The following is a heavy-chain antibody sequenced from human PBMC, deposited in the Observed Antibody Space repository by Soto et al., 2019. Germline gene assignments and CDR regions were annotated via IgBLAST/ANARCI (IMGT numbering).Heavy chain of an antibody. D-gene: IGHD3-9*01. V-gene: IGHV4-31*03. CDR2: ISDSGSS. Sequence: QVQLQESGPGLVKPSQTLTLTCTVSGGSISSGSFYWSWIRQHPGKGLEWIGHISDSGSSYYNPSLESRVTISVDTSKKQFSLKLSAVTAADTAVYFCARTTFYDIFTAYYSLFDYWGQGTLVTVSS. J-gene: IGHJ4*02. CDR1: GGSISSGSFY. CDR3: ARTTFYDIFTAYYSLFDY.